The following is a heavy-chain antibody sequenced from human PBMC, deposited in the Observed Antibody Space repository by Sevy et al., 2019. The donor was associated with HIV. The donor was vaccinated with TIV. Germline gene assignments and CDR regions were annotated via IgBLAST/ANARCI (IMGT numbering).Heavy chain of an antibody. CDR3: SRDMRYFDGSGFYDY. Sequence: GGSLRLSCATSGFTFGDYAMSWFRQAPGKGLEWVGFIRSKAYGGTTEYAASVKGRFTISRDDSKSIAYLQVNSLKTEDTAVYYCSRDMRYFDGSGFYDYWGQGTLVTVSS. D-gene: IGHD3-22*01. V-gene: IGHV3-49*03. CDR1: GFTFGDYA. J-gene: IGHJ4*02. CDR2: IRSKAYGGTT.